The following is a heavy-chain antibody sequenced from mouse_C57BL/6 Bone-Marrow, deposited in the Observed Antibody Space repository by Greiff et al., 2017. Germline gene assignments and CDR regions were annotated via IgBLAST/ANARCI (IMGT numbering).Heavy chain of an antibody. CDR1: GFTFTDYY. V-gene: IGHV1-36*01. J-gene: IGHJ1*03. CDR3: AREEEHYYGSSFYWYFDV. D-gene: IGHD1-1*01. Sequence: VQLQQSGPVLVKPGPSVKISCKASGFTFTDYYMHWVKQSHGKSLEWIGLVYPYNGGTSYNQKFKGKATLTVDTSSSTAYMELNSLTSEDSAVYYCAREEEHYYGSSFYWYFDVWGTGTTVTVSS. CDR2: VYPYNGGT.